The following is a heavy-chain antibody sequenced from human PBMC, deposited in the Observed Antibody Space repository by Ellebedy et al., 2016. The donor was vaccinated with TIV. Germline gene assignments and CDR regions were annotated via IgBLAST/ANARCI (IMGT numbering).Heavy chain of an antibody. Sequence: GGSLRLSCSASGFTLSSFAMCWVRQAPGKGLEYVSGISGNGGSTYYADSVKGRFTISRDNSKNTLNLQMSSLRAEDTAVYYCVKLDPSYCSGGSCYSSLAVAVDYWGQGTLVTVSS. V-gene: IGHV3-64D*06. D-gene: IGHD2-15*01. CDR1: GFTLSSFA. J-gene: IGHJ4*02. CDR3: VKLDPSYCSGGSCYSSLAVAVDY. CDR2: ISGNGGST.